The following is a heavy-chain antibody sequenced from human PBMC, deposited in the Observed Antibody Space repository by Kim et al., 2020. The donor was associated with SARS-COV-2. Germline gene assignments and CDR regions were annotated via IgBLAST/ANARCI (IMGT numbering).Heavy chain of an antibody. D-gene: IGHD3-22*01. CDR3: SSAYYYDSSGYYGPYYYYYGMDV. CDR2: IYYSGST. CDR1: GGSISSYY. Sequence: SETLSLTCTVSGGSISSYYWSWIRQPPGKGLEWIGYIYYSGSTNYNPSLKSRVTISVDTSKNQFSLKLSSVSAADTAVYYWSSAYYYDSSGYYGPYYYYYGMDVWGQGTTVTVSS. J-gene: IGHJ6*02. V-gene: IGHV4-59*01.